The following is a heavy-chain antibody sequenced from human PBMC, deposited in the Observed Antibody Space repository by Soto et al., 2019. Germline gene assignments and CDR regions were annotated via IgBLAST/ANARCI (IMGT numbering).Heavy chain of an antibody. CDR2: IYHSGST. V-gene: IGHV4-30-2*01. D-gene: IGHD2-2*01. J-gene: IGHJ5*02. Sequence: PSETLSPTCAVSGGSISGGGYSWSWIRQPPGKGLEWIGYIYHSGSTYYNPSLKSRVTISVDRSKNQFSLKLSSVTAADTAVYYCARSTSLARFNWFDPWGQGTLVTVSS. CDR1: GGSISGGGYS. CDR3: ARSTSLARFNWFDP.